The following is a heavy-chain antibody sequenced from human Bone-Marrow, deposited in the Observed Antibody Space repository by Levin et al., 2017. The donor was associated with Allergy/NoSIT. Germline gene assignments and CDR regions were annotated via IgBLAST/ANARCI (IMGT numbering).Heavy chain of an antibody. CDR1: GGTFSSYA. J-gene: IGHJ3*02. V-gene: IGHV1-69*13. Sequence: GASVKVSCKASGGTFSSYAISWVRQAPGQGLEWMGGIIPIFGTANYAQKFQGRVTITADESTSTAYMELSSLRSEDTAVYYCARGELLHCSGGSCPDAFDSWGQGTMVTVSS. CDR3: ARGELLHCSGGSCPDAFDS. D-gene: IGHD2-15*01. CDR2: IIPIFGTA.